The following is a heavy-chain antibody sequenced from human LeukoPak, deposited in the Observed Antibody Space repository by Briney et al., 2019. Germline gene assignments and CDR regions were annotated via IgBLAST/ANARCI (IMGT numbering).Heavy chain of an antibody. CDR2: YDPEDGKT. V-gene: IGHV1-24*01. CDR3: ARADDCTNGVCDAFDI. CDR1: GYTLTELS. J-gene: IGHJ3*02. D-gene: IGHD2-8*01. Sequence: GASVKVSCKVSGYTLTELSMQWVRQAPGKGPEWMGGYDPEDGKTIYAQKFQGRVTMTEDTSTETAYIELSSLISEDTAVYYCARADDCTNGVCDAFDIWGQGTMVTVSS.